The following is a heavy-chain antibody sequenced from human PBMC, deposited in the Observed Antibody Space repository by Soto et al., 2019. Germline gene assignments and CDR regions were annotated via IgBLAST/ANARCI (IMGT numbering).Heavy chain of an antibody. CDR3: ARSLGGYSSSWYGVDY. D-gene: IGHD6-13*01. V-gene: IGHV4-4*02. CDR2: IYHSGST. J-gene: IGHJ4*02. CDR1: SGSISSSNW. Sequence: QVQLQESGPGLVKPSGTLSLTCAVSSGSISSSNWWSWVRQPPGKGLEWIGGIYHSGSTNYNPSLKSRVTISVDKSKNQFSLKLSSVTAADTAVYYCARSLGGYSSSWYGVDYWGQGTLVTVSS.